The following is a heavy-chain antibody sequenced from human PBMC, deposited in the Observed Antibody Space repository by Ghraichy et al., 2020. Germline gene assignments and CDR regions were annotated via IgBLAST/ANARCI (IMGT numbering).Heavy chain of an antibody. D-gene: IGHD3-10*01. CDR3: ARDNGFGELPYFDY. Sequence: GGSLRLSCAASGFTFSSYSMNWVRQAPGKGLEWVSSISSSSSYIYYADSVKGRFTISRDNAKNSLYLQMNSLRAEDTAVYYCARDNGFGELPYFDYWGQGTLVTVSS. CDR1: GFTFSSYS. V-gene: IGHV3-21*01. J-gene: IGHJ4*02. CDR2: ISSSSSYI.